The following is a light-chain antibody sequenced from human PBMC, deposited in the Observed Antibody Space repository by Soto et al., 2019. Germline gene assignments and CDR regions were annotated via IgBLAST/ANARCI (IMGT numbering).Light chain of an antibody. CDR2: DAS. J-gene: IGKJ4*01. V-gene: IGKV3-20*01. CDR1: QSVSSSY. Sequence: EVVLTQSPGTLSLSSGERATLSCRASQSVSSSYLAWYQQKPGQAPRLLIYDASNRATGIPARFSGSGSGTDFTLTISSLQPEDIATYYCQQYDNLPLTFGGGTKVDIK. CDR3: QQYDNLPLT.